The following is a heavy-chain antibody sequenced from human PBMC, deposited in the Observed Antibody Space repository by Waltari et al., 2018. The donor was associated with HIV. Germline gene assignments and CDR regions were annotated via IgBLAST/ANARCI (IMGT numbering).Heavy chain of an antibody. V-gene: IGHV4-4*02. CDR3: ARGAYYYERIGSPGVFDI. CDR2: IFYTGGA. J-gene: IGHJ3*02. CDR1: GGSTSRCLW. Sequence: QLQLQESGPGLVNPSGTLSPTCAVSGGSTSRCLWGPPVRPPPGTGLAWIGEIFYTGGANYKWPLKSRVTISVGESKNEFSLKLNSVTVADTDVYYCARGAYYYERIGSPGVFDIWGQGRMVTVSS. D-gene: IGHD3-22*01.